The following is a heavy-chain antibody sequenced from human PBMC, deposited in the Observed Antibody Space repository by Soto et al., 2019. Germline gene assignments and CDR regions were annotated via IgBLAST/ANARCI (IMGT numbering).Heavy chain of an antibody. CDR3: ARDLGAGTTTDYYYGMDV. CDR1: GFTFSSYG. J-gene: IGHJ6*02. CDR2: IWYDGSNK. D-gene: IGHD6-19*01. Sequence: PGGSLRLSCAASGFTFSSYGMHWVRQAPGKGLEWVAVIWYDGSNKYYADSVKGRFTISRDNSKSTLYLQMNSLRAEDTAVYYCARDLGAGTTTDYYYGMDVWGQGTTVTVSS. V-gene: IGHV3-33*01.